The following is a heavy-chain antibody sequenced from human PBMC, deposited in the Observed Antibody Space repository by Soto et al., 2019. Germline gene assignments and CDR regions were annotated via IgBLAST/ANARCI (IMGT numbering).Heavy chain of an antibody. V-gene: IGHV1-2*04. J-gene: IGHJ4*02. CDR1: GYTFTGYY. Sequence: ASVKVSCKASGYTFTGYYMHWVRQAPGQGLEWMGWINPNSGGTNYAQKFQGWVTMTRDTSISTAYMELSRLRSDDTAVYYCAREHYYGSGSYLYWGQGTLVTVSS. CDR2: INPNSGGT. CDR3: AREHYYGSGSYLY. D-gene: IGHD3-10*01.